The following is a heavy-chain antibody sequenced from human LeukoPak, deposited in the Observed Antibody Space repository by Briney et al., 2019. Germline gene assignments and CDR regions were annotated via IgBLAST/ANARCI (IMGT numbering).Heavy chain of an antibody. J-gene: IGHJ4*02. Sequence: PGGSLRLSCAASGFTFGNDAMSWVRQTPGKGLEWVSHIIGSVPSTFYAESVKGRFTISRDNSKNTLYLQMNSLRADDTAVYYCAKGGYDYVEVGYFDYWGQGVLVTVSS. D-gene: IGHD5-12*01. V-gene: IGHV3-23*01. CDR2: IIGSVPST. CDR3: AKGGYDYVEVGYFDY. CDR1: GFTFGNDA.